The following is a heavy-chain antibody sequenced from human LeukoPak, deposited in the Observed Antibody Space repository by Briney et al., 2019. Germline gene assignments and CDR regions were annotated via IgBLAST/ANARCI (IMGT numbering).Heavy chain of an antibody. Sequence: GGSLRLSCAASGFTFSSYAMHWVRQAPGKGLEWVAVIWYDETYKYYADSVKGRLTISRDNSKNTLYLQMNSLRAEDTALYYCAKDPHGSYGPRYFFDSWGQGTLVTVPS. CDR1: GFTFSSYA. CDR3: AKDPHGSYGPRYFFDS. CDR2: IWYDETYK. D-gene: IGHD5-18*01. J-gene: IGHJ4*02. V-gene: IGHV3-33*06.